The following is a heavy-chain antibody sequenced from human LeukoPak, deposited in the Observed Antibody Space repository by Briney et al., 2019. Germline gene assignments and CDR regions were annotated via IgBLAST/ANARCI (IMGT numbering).Heavy chain of an antibody. Sequence: GGSLRLSCAASEFSFSTYWMRWVRQAPGKGLDWVANIKEDGTEKYYVGSVKGRFTISRDNAKKSLYLQMNSLRDDDTAVYFCARAPAGDAWPPAYYMDVWGKGTTVTVSS. D-gene: IGHD3-10*01. V-gene: IGHV3-7*01. J-gene: IGHJ6*03. CDR3: ARAPAGDAWPPAYYMDV. CDR2: IKEDGTEK. CDR1: EFSFSTYW.